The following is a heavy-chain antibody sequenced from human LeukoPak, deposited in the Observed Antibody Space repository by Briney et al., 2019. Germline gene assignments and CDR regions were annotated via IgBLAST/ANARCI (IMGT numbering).Heavy chain of an antibody. Sequence: SVKVSCKASGGTFSSYAISWVRQAPGQGLEWMGRIIPIFGTANYAQKFQGGVTITADESTSTAYMELSSLRSEDTAVYYCARLPIYSYGFDYWGQGTLVTASS. CDR2: IIPIFGTA. J-gene: IGHJ4*02. D-gene: IGHD5-18*01. CDR1: GGTFSSYA. CDR3: ARLPIYSYGFDY. V-gene: IGHV1-69*13.